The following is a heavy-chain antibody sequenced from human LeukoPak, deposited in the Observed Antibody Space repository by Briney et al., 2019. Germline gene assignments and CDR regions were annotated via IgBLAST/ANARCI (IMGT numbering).Heavy chain of an antibody. J-gene: IGHJ4*02. D-gene: IGHD2-21*02. V-gene: IGHV1-8*03. CDR1: GYTFTSYD. Sequence: ASVKVSCKASGYTFTSYDINWVRQATGQGLEWMGWMNPNSGNTGYAQKFQGRVTITRNTSISTAYMELSSLRSEDTAVYYCARDRFVVVTAIPWYWGQGTLVTVSS. CDR3: ARDRFVVVTAIPWY. CDR2: MNPNSGNT.